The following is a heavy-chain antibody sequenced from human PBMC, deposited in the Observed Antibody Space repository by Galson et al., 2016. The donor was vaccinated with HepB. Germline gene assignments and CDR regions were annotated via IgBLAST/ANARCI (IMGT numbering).Heavy chain of an antibody. CDR2: VNHGGNT. J-gene: IGHJ4*02. CDR1: GGSSSNSY. D-gene: IGHD1-26*01. V-gene: IGHV4-34*01. Sequence: SETLSLTCAVYGGSSSNSYWSWIRQPPGKGPEWIGEVNHGGNTNYNPSLKSRVTIPIDTSKNHFSLRLSSMTAADTAMYYCAMGASGSYFGPYYFDFWGQGTLVTVSS. CDR3: AMGASGSYFGPYYFDF.